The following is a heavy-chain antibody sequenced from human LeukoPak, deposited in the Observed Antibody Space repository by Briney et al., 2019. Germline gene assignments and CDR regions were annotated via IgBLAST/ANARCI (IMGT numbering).Heavy chain of an antibody. J-gene: IGHJ4*02. D-gene: IGHD3-10*01. CDR1: GFTFSSYG. CDR2: IWYDGSHK. V-gene: IGHV3-33*01. Sequence: GGSLRLSCAASGFTFSSYGMHWVRQAPGKGLEWVADIWYDGSHKYYADSVKGRFTISRDNSKNTLHLQMNSLRAEDTAVYYCARDLLLWFGELSGDSDYWGQGTLVTVSS. CDR3: ARDLLLWFGELSGDSDY.